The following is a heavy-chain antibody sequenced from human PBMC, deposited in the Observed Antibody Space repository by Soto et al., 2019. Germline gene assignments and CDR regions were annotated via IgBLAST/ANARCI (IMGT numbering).Heavy chain of an antibody. V-gene: IGHV3-23*01. CDR3: ATQSSGLDY. CDR2: ISGSGGST. J-gene: IGHJ4*02. Sequence: VGSLRLSCTASGFTFSSYAMSWVRQAPGKGLEWVSAISGSGGSTYYADSVKGRFTISRDNSKNTLYLQMSSLRAEDTAVYYCATQSSGLDYWGQGTLVTVSS. D-gene: IGHD3-22*01. CDR1: GFTFSSYA.